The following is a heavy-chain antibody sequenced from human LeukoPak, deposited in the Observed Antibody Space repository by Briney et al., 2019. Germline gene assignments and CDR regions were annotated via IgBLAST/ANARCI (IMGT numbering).Heavy chain of an antibody. CDR2: ISPTGSTT. CDR1: GFSFSGHW. V-gene: IGHV3-74*01. CDR3: ARRGYYDSSGYSFGH. Sequence: GGSLRLSCAASGFSFSGHWMHWARQLPGKGLVWVSRISPTGSTTSYADSVKGRFTISRDNAKNSLYLQMNSLRAEDTAVYYCARRGYYDSSGYSFGHWGQGTLVTVSS. D-gene: IGHD3-22*01. J-gene: IGHJ4*02.